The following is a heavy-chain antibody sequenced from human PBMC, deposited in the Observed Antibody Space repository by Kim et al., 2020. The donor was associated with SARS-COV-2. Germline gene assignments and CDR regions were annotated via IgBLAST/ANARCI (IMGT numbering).Heavy chain of an antibody. D-gene: IGHD6-19*01. CDR1: GFTFSSYA. Sequence: GGSLRLFCAASGFTFSSYAMHWVRQAPGKGLEWVAVISYDGSNKYYADSVKGRFTISRDNSKNTLYLQMNSLRAEDTAVYYCARDAPYSSGWYMTQTMGYWGQGTLVTVSS. CDR2: ISYDGSNK. J-gene: IGHJ4*02. V-gene: IGHV3-30*04. CDR3: ARDAPYSSGWYMTQTMGY.